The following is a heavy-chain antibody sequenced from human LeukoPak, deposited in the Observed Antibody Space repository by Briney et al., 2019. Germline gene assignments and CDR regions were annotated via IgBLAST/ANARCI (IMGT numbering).Heavy chain of an antibody. Sequence: PSETLSLTCAVYGGSFSGYYWSWLRQPPGKGLEWIGEINHSGSTNYNPPLKSRVTISVDTSKNQFSLKLSSVTAADTAVYYCARGARYFDWPLDYWGQGTLVTVSS. CDR3: ARGARYFDWPLDY. D-gene: IGHD3-9*01. J-gene: IGHJ4*02. V-gene: IGHV4-34*01. CDR1: GGSFSGYY. CDR2: INHSGST.